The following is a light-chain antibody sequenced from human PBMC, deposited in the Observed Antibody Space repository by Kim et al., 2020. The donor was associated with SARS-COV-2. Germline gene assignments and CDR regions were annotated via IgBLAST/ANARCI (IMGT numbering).Light chain of an antibody. CDR3: AAWDDSLNGHV. CDR1: SSNIGSNN. V-gene: IGLV1-44*01. CDR2: TNN. Sequence: GQRVTISCSGSSSNIGSNNVNWYQQLPGTAPELLIYTNNQRPSGVPDRFSGSKSGTSASLAISVLQSEDEADYYCAAWDDSLNGHVFGTGTKVTVL. J-gene: IGLJ1*01.